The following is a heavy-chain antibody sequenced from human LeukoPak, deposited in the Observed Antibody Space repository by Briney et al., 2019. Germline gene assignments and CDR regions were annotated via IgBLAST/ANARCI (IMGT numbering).Heavy chain of an antibody. Sequence: SETLSLTCTVSGGSISSYYWSWIRQPPGKGLEWIGYIYYSGSTNYNPSLKSRVTISVDTSKNQFSLKLSSVTAADTAVYYCAREVRYYDSSGYYDGAWFDPWGQGTLVTVSS. CDR2: IYYSGST. J-gene: IGHJ5*02. CDR3: AREVRYYDSSGYYDGAWFDP. V-gene: IGHV4-59*01. CDR1: GGSISSYY. D-gene: IGHD3-22*01.